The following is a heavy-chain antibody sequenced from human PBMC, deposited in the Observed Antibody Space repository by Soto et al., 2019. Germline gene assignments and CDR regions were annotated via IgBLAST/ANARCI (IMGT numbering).Heavy chain of an antibody. Sequence: PGGSLRLSCAASGFTFSSYAMSWVRQAPGKGLEWVSAISGSGGSTYYADSVKGRFTISRDNSKNTLYLQMNSLRAEDTAVYYCAKELFGELLSDPNWFDPWGQGTLVTVSS. CDR1: GFTFSSYA. CDR2: ISGSGGST. V-gene: IGHV3-23*01. CDR3: AKELFGELLSDPNWFDP. D-gene: IGHD3-10*02. J-gene: IGHJ5*02.